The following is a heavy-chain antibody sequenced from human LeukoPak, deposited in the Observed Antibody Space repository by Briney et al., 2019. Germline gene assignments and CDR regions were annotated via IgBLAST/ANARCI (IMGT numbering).Heavy chain of an antibody. Sequence: GGSLRLSCAASGFTFSSYWMSWVRQAPGKGLEWVSAIRGSGGSTYYADSVKGRFTISRDNSKNTLYLQMNSLRAEDTAVYYCAKDIRSSGYSGYSDHYYYMDVWGKGTTVTVSS. CDR1: GFTFSSYW. CDR3: AKDIRSSGYSGYSDHYYYMDV. CDR2: IRGSGGST. D-gene: IGHD3-22*01. J-gene: IGHJ6*03. V-gene: IGHV3-23*01.